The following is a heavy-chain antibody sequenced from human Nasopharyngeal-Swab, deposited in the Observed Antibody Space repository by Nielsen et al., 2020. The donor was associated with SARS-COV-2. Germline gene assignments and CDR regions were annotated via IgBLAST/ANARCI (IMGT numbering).Heavy chain of an antibody. Sequence: GGSLRLSCAASGFTFSSYAMSWVRQAPGKGLEWVSAISGSGGSTYYADSVKGRFTISRDNSKNTLYLQINSLRAEDTAVYYCAKEKFGYSSGWYRWWGQGTLVTVSS. J-gene: IGHJ4*02. D-gene: IGHD6-19*01. V-gene: IGHV3-23*01. CDR3: AKEKFGYSSGWYRW. CDR1: GFTFSSYA. CDR2: ISGSGGST.